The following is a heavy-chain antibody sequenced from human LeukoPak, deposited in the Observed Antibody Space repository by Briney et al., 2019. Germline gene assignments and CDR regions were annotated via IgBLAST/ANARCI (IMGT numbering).Heavy chain of an antibody. Sequence: PSETLSLTCTVSGGSISSYYWSWIRQPPGKGLEWIGHISYSGITNYNPSLKSRVTISADTSKNQFSLKLSSVTAADTAVYYCARRPRSSGYHRQIDYWGQGTLVTVSS. V-gene: IGHV4-59*12. J-gene: IGHJ4*02. CDR1: GGSISSYY. D-gene: IGHD3-22*01. CDR3: ARRPRSSGYHRQIDY. CDR2: ISYSGIT.